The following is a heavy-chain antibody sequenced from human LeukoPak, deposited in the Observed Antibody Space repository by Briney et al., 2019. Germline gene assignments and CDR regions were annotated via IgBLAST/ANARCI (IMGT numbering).Heavy chain of an antibody. CDR3: ARGGTYNDILSFDP. D-gene: IGHD3-9*01. CDR2: IYYTGST. CDR1: GGSISYYY. J-gene: IGHJ5*02. Sequence: KSSETLSLTCTVPGGSISYYYWTWIRQSPRKGREWIGQIYYTGSTYYNPSLKRRVTISVDTSRNQFSLNLTSVTAADTAVYYCARGGTYNDILSFDPWGQGTLVTVSS. V-gene: IGHV4-59*01.